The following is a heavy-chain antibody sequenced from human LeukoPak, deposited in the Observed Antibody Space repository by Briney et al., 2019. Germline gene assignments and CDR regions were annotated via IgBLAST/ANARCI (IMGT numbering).Heavy chain of an antibody. CDR2: ISGSGGST. CDR1: GFTFSSYA. Sequence: GGSLRLSCAASGFTFSSYAMSWVRQAPGRGLEWVSAISGSGGSTYYADSVKGRFTISRDNSKNTLYLQMNSLTAEDTAVYYCANDEYSRTDFDYWGQRTLVTVSS. CDR3: ANDEYSRTDFDY. V-gene: IGHV3-23*01. D-gene: IGHD6-6*01. J-gene: IGHJ4*02.